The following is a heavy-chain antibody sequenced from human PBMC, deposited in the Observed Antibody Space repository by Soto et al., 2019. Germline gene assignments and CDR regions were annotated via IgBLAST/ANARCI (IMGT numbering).Heavy chain of an antibody. J-gene: IGHJ3*02. D-gene: IGHD2-21*02. CDR3: ARQKREGLTYCGGDCYSDAFDI. Sequence: SETLSLTCAVYGGSFSGYYWSWIRQPPGKGLEWIGEINHSGSTNYNPSLKSRVTISVDTSKNQFSLKLSSVTAADTAVYYCARQKREGLTYCGGDCYSDAFDIWGQGTMVTVS. CDR1: GGSFSGYY. CDR2: INHSGST. V-gene: IGHV4-34*01.